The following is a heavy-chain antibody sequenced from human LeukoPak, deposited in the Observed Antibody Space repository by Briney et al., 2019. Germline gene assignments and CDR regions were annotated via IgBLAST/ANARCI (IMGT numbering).Heavy chain of an antibody. D-gene: IGHD3-10*01. CDR3: ARDIVSGSGSLDY. V-gene: IGHV3-74*01. CDR1: RFSFSNYW. J-gene: IGHJ4*02. Sequence: QPGGSLRLSCAASRFSFSNYWMHWVRHAPGKGLVWVSRVKSDGSNQSYADSVKGRFTISRDNAENMLYLQMNTLGAEDTAVYYCARDIVSGSGSLDYWGQGTLVTVSS. CDR2: VKSDGSNQ.